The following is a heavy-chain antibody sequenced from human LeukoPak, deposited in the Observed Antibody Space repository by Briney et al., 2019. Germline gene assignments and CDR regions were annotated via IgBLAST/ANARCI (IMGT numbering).Heavy chain of an antibody. Sequence: PGGSLRLSCAASGLTLNTAWMHWVRQAPGKGLEWVGRIKRNTNGGTTDYATPVKGRFTISRDDSRNTLYLQMNSLNIEDTAVYYCTTDDAGGYWGQGTLVTVSS. CDR3: TTDDAGGY. CDR2: IKRNTNGGTT. CDR1: GLTLNTAW. D-gene: IGHD2-8*01. V-gene: IGHV3-15*07. J-gene: IGHJ4*02.